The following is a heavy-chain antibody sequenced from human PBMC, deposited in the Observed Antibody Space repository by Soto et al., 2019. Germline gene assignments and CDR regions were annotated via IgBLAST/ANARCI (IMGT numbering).Heavy chain of an antibody. V-gene: IGHV4-59*12. Sequence: PSETLSLTCTVSGGSISSYYWSWIRQPPGKGLEWIGYIYYSGSTNYNPSLKSRVTISVDTSKNQFSLKLSSVTAADTAVYYCARDKGGRVDIVATMAYAFDIWGQGTVVTVSS. J-gene: IGHJ3*02. CDR3: ARDKGGRVDIVATMAYAFDI. CDR1: GGSISSYY. D-gene: IGHD5-12*01. CDR2: IYYSGST.